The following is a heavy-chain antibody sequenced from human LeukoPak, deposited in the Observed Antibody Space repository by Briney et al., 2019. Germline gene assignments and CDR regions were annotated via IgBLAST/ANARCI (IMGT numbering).Heavy chain of an antibody. CDR1: GYTFTSYY. CDR2: INPSGGST. V-gene: IGHV1-46*03. Sequence: ASVKVSCKASGYTFTSYYMHWVRQAPGQGLEWMGIINPSGGSTSYAQKFQGRVTMTRDTSTSTVYMELSSLRSEDTAVYYCAREGPSSSWYHTSFDYWGQGTLVTVSS. J-gene: IGHJ4*02. D-gene: IGHD6-13*01. CDR3: AREGPSSSWYHTSFDY.